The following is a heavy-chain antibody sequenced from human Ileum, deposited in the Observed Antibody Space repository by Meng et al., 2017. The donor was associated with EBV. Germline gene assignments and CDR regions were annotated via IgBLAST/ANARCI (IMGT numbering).Heavy chain of an antibody. V-gene: IGHV4-59*08. J-gene: IGHJ4*02. CDR3: ARGGWSLDY. CDR1: GGSISSYY. D-gene: IGHD2-15*01. CDR2: IYYSGST. Sequence: QVQLQASGPGLVKPSEPLSLTCTVSGGSISSYYWSRIRQPPGKGLEWIGYIYYSGSTNYNPSLKSRVTISVDTSKNQFSLNLSSVTAADTAVYYCARGGWSLDYWGQGTLVTVSS.